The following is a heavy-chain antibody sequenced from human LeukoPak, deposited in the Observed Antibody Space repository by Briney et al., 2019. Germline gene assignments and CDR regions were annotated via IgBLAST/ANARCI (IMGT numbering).Heavy chain of an antibody. CDR2: VNQGGTEK. J-gene: IGHJ6*03. Sequence: PGGSLRLSCAASGFTFSSQWMSWVRQAPGKGLEWVANVNQGGTEKYYVDSVKGRFTISRDNAENSLYLQMNSLRAEDTAVYYCAKDRRFLEWPDYYMDVWGKGTTVTVSS. CDR3: AKDRRFLEWPDYYMDV. CDR1: GFTFSSQW. D-gene: IGHD3-3*01. V-gene: IGHV3-7*03.